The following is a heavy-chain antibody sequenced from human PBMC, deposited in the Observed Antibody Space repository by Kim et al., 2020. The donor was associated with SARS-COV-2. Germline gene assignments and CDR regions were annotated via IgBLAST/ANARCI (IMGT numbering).Heavy chain of an antibody. V-gene: IGHV3-74*01. CDR1: GFTFRNYW. CDR2: INGDGSST. CDR3: ARGWDSGDGYRIY. Sequence: GGSLRLSCAASGFTFRNYWMHWVRQVPGKGLVWVSRINGDGSSTNYADSVKGRFTISRDNAENTVYLQMDSLRAEDTAVYYCARGWDSGDGYRIYWGQGTLVTVSS. D-gene: IGHD5-18*01. J-gene: IGHJ4*02.